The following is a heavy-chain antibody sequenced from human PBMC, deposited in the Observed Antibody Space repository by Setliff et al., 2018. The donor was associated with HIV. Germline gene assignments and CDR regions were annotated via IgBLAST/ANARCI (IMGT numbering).Heavy chain of an antibody. CDR1: GFTFSDHY. CDR2: IKEDGSEK. CDR3: ARNYDL. V-gene: IGHV3-7*01. Sequence: GGSLRLSCAASGFTFSDHYMTWIRQAPGKGLEWVANIKEDGSEKYYVDSVKGRFTISRDNAENSLYLQMNTLRAEDTAIYYCARNYDLWGQGTLVTVSS. D-gene: IGHD1-7*01. J-gene: IGHJ5*02.